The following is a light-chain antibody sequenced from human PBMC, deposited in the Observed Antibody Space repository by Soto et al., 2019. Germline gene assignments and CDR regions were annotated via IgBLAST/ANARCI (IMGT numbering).Light chain of an antibody. Sequence: DIQMTQSPSTLSASVGHRVTITCRASQSITTSLAWYQQKPGKAPKLLIYKASSLESGVPSRFSGSGSGTEFTLTISSLQPDDFATYYCQQYNNYPETFGQGTKVEIK. CDR2: KAS. CDR1: QSITTS. CDR3: QQYNNYPET. J-gene: IGKJ1*01. V-gene: IGKV1-5*03.